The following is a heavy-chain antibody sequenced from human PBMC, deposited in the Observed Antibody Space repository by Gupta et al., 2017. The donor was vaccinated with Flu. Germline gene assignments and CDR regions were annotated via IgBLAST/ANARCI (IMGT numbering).Heavy chain of an antibody. V-gene: IGHV3-7*04. CDR1: GFSFSSFW. D-gene: IGHD3-10*01. CDR3: ARSFGSGDIFDL. CDR2: VRQDGSDK. J-gene: IGHJ4*02. Sequence: EVQLVESGGGLVQPGGSLRLSCAASGFSFSSFWMHWVRQAPGKGLEWVATVRQDGSDKYYVDSVKGRFTISRDNAKNSLYLQLNSLRAEDTAVYYCARSFGSGDIFDLWGRGTLVTVSS.